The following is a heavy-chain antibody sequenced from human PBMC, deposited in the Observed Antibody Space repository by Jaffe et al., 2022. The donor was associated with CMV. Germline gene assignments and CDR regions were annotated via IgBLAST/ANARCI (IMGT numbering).Heavy chain of an antibody. CDR2: ISSSSSYI. V-gene: IGHV3-21*01. Sequence: EVQLVESGGGLVKPGGSLRLSCAASGFTFSSYSMNWVRQAPGKGLEWVSSISSSSSYIYYADSVKGRFTISRDNAKNSLYLQMNSLRAEDTAVYYCARDLGDGYNLLGSSTFDYWGQGTLVTVSS. J-gene: IGHJ4*02. D-gene: IGHD5-12*01. CDR3: ARDLGDGYNLLGSSTFDY. CDR1: GFTFSSYS.